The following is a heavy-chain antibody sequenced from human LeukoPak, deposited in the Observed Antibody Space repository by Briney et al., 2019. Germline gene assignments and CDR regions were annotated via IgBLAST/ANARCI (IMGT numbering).Heavy chain of an antibody. CDR3: ATHWGHYHS. V-gene: IGHV3-7*01. CDR2: INPDGSEK. J-gene: IGHJ4*02. Sequence: PGGSLRLSCAASGFTFNNYWMTWVRQAPGKGLEGVANINPDGSEKYYVDSVKGGFTISRDNAKNSMYLQMNNLRAEDTAVYYCATHWGHYHSWGQGTLVTVSS. D-gene: IGHD7-27*01. CDR1: GFTFNNYW.